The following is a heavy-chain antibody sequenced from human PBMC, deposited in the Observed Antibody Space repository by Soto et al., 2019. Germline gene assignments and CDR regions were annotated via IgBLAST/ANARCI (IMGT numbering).Heavy chain of an antibody. V-gene: IGHV5-51*01. CDR2: VYADGGDI. CDR1: ADYFTNHW. D-gene: IGHD2-2*01. Sequence: EVNLVQSGAEVKKPGDSLKMSCKDSADYFTNHWIAWVRQLPSKGLEWMGIVYADGGDIRYSPSFEGRITISIDTAIKTAFLQWNGLKASDTATYYCATQGSTGSMYFYGMEVWGQGTTVTVSS. J-gene: IGHJ6*02. CDR3: ATQGSTGSMYFYGMEV.